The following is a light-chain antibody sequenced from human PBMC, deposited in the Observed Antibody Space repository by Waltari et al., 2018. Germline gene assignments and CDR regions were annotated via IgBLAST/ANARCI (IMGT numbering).Light chain of an antibody. J-gene: IGLJ2*01. Sequence: QSALTQPASVSGSPGQSITISCTGFNSTVGSYNLVSWYQKHPGTAPKRLIYEGNRRTSGVSNRFSGSKSDNTDSLTLSGLQAEDEADYYCCSNVGSSVFFGGGTKLTVL. CDR1: NSTVGSYNL. CDR3: CSNVGSSVF. CDR2: EGN. V-gene: IGLV2-23*03.